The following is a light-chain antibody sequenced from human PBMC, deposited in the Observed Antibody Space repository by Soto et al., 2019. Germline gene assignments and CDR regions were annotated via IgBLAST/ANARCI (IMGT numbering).Light chain of an antibody. V-gene: IGLV2-23*03. CDR2: EGS. J-gene: IGLJ3*02. CDR1: SSDIGSHNF. Sequence: QSALTQPASVSGSPGQSITISCTGTSSDIGSHNFVSWYQQHPGKAPKALIYEGSKRPSGVSNRFSGSKSGNTASLTISGLQAEDEADYYCCSYAGSSTFSGVFGGGTKLTVL. CDR3: CSYAGSSTFSGV.